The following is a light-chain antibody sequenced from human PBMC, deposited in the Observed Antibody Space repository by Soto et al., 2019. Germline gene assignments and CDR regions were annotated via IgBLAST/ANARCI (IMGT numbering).Light chain of an antibody. CDR2: EVS. J-gene: IGLJ2*01. Sequence: QSVLTQPASVSGSPGQSITISCTGSNSDIGAYDYVSWYQQHPGKPPKLMIYEVSNRPSGVSNRFSGSKSGNTASLTISGLQAEDEADYYCSSYTSSSTVVFGGGTQLTVL. CDR1: NSDIGAYDY. V-gene: IGLV2-14*01. CDR3: SSYTSSSTVV.